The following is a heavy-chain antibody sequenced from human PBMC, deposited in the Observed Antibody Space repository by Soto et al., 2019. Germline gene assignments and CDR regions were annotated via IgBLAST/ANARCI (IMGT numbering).Heavy chain of an antibody. CDR1: GFTFSSYG. J-gene: IGHJ6*02. V-gene: IGHV3-33*01. CDR3: ARALGIYGMDV. Sequence: QVQLVESGGGVVQPGRSLRLSCAASGFTFSSYGMHWVRQAPGKGLEWVAGIWYDGSNKYYADAVKGRFTISRNNSKNTLYLQMNSLRAEDTAVYYCARALGIYGMDVWGQGTTVTVSS. CDR2: IWYDGSNK.